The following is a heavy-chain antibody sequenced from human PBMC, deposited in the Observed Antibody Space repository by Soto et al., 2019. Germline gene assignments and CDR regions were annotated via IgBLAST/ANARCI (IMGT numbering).Heavy chain of an antibody. CDR3: ARDHEVPGATTQYYGMDV. V-gene: IGHV3-21*01. CDR2: ISSSSIYI. J-gene: IGHJ6*02. CDR1: GFTFSSYS. D-gene: IGHD2-2*01. Sequence: EVQLVESGGGLVKPGGSLRLSCAASGFTFSSYSMNWVRQAPGKGLEWVSSISSSSIYIYYADSAKGRFTISRDNAKNSLYLQMNSLRAEDTAVYYCARDHEVPGATTQYYGMDVWGQGTTVTVSS.